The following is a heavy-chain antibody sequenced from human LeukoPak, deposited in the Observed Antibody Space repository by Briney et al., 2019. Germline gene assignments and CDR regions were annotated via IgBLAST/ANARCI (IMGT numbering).Heavy chain of an antibody. Sequence: PSETLSLTCAVSGGSISSYYWSWIRQPPGKGLEWIGYIYYSGSSNYNPSLKSRVTISVDTSKNQFSLKLSSVTAADTAVYYCASNYYGSGSLDYWGQGNLVTVSS. J-gene: IGHJ4*02. D-gene: IGHD3-10*01. CDR2: IYYSGSS. CDR3: ASNYYGSGSLDY. CDR1: GGSISSYY. V-gene: IGHV4-59*08.